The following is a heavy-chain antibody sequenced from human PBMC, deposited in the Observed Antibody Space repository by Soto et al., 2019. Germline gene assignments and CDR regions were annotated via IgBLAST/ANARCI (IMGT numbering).Heavy chain of an antibody. Sequence: PSGTLSLTCTVSGGSISSSSYYWGWIRQPPGKGLEWIGSIYYSGSTYYNPSLKSRVTISVDTSKNQFSLKLSSVTAADTAVYYCARRVVRSGSYSLLDYWGQGTLVTVSS. CDR2: IYYSGST. V-gene: IGHV4-39*01. D-gene: IGHD3-10*01. CDR3: ARRVVRSGSYSLLDY. CDR1: GGSISSSSYY. J-gene: IGHJ4*02.